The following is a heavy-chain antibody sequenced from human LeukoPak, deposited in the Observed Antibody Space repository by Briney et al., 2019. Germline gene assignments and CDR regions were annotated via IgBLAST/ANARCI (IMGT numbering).Heavy chain of an antibody. CDR1: GGSISSSSYY. J-gene: IGHJ4*02. CDR3: ARDPRYCITTSCFPY. Sequence: SETLSLTCTVSGGSISSSSYYWGWIRQPPGKGLEWIGSIYYSGSTYYNPSLKSRVTISVDTSKNQFSLKLSSVTAADTAVYYCARDPRYCITTSCFPYWGQGTLVTVSS. V-gene: IGHV4-39*07. D-gene: IGHD2-2*01. CDR2: IYYSGST.